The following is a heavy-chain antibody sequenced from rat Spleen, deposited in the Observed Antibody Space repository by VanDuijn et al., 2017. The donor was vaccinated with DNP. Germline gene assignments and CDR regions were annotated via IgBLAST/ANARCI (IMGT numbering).Heavy chain of an antibody. D-gene: IGHD1-11*01. CDR2: ISKDGSSI. CDR3: ARHYDHNGFDY. Sequence: EVKLVESGGGLVQPGRSLKVSCAASGFNFNDHWMGWVRQAPGKGLEWIGEISKDGSSINYTPSLKDKFTISRDNVQSTLYLQMSKLGSEDTAIYSCARHYDHNGFDYWGQGVMVTVSS. CDR1: GFNFNDHW. J-gene: IGHJ2*01. V-gene: IGHV4-2*01.